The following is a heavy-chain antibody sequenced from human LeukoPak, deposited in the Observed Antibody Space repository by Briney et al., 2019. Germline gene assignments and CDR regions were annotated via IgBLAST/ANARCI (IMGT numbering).Heavy chain of an antibody. CDR2: ISSSSSTI. CDR3: AREITHDYSNYVRYYYYGMDV. Sequence: GGSLRLPCAASGFTFSSYSMNWVRQAPGKGLEWVSYISSSSSTIYYADSVKGRFTISRDNAKNSLYLQMNSLRAEDTAVYYCAREITHDYSNYVRYYYYGMDVWGQGTTVTVSS. J-gene: IGHJ6*02. V-gene: IGHV3-48*04. CDR1: GFTFSSYS. D-gene: IGHD4-4*01.